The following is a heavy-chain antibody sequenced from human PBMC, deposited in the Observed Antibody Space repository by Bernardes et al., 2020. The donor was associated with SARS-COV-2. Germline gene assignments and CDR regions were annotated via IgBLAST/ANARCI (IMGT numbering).Heavy chain of an antibody. CDR3: ARANSRDIVVMVYDMHY. D-gene: IGHD2-8*01. V-gene: IGHV1-18*01. J-gene: IGHJ4*02. CDR1: GYTFTSHG. Sequence: ASVKVSCKASGYTFTSHGISWVRQAPGQGLEWMGWISGYNGNRKYAQKFQGRVTMTTDTSTSRAYMELMSLRSDDTAVYYCARANSRDIVVMVYDMHYWGQGTLVTVSS. CDR2: ISGYNGNR.